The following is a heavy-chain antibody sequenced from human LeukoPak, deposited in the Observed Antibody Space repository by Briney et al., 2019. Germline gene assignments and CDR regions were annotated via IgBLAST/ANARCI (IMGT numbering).Heavy chain of an antibody. D-gene: IGHD1-26*01. V-gene: IGHV3-30*02. J-gene: IGHJ6*03. CDR3: AKDQVGATMWIGYYYYYMDV. CDR2: IRYDGSNK. Sequence: GGSLRLSCAASGFTFSSYGMHWVRQAPGKGLEWVAFIRYDGSNKYYADSVKGRFTISRDNSKNTLYLQMNSLRAEDTAVYYCAKDQVGATMWIGYYYYYMDVWGKGTTVTISS. CDR1: GFTFSSYG.